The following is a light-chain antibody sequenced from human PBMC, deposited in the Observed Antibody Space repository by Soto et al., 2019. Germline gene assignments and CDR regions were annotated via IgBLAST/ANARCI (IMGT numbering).Light chain of an antibody. V-gene: IGKV3-20*01. CDR3: QQYETSPRT. Sequence: EVVLTQSPGTLSLSPGERTTLSCRASQSVSSNFLDWYQQKPGQAPRLLIYGASSRATGIPDRFSGSGSGTDFTLTISRLEPEDFAVYYCQQYETSPRTFGQRTKVDVK. CDR1: QSVSSNF. J-gene: IGKJ1*01. CDR2: GAS.